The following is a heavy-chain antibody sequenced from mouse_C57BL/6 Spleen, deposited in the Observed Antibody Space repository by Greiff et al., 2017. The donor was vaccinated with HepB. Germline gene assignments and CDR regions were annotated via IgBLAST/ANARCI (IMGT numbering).Heavy chain of an antibody. CDR1: GYSITSGYY. CDR3: ASYGSSYFDY. V-gene: IGHV3-6*01. J-gene: IGHJ2*01. Sequence: EVQVVESGPGLVKPSQSLSLTCSVTGYSITSGYYWNWIRQFPGNKLEMMGYISYDGSNNYNPSFKNRISITRDTSKNQFFLKLNSVTTEDTATYYCASYGSSYFDYWGQGTTLTVSS. CDR2: ISYDGSN. D-gene: IGHD1-1*01.